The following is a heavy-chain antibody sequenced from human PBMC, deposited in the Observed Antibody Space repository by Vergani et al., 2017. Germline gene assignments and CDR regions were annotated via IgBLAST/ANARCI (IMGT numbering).Heavy chain of an antibody. CDR3: ARVAGGSGGYYLG. V-gene: IGHV4-30-4*08. CDR2: IYYSGST. D-gene: IGHD3-22*01. CDR1: GDSSNNDDYY. Sequence: QLQLQQSGPGLVQPSQTLSLTCIASGDSSNNDDYYWSWLRQPPGKGLGWIGYIYYSGSTYQNPSLESRLTMSFDTSRTQFSLNLISVTAGDTAVYYCARVAGGSGGYYLGWGQGTPVTVSS. J-gene: IGHJ4*02.